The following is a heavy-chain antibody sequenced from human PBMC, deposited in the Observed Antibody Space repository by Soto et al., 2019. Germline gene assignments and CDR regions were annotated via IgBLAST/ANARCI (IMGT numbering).Heavy chain of an antibody. CDR1: GGSISSSGYY. D-gene: IGHD4-17*01. Sequence: QVQLQESGPGLVKPSQTLSLTCTVSGGSISSSGYYWSWIRQHPEKGLEWIGNIYSSGGTYYNPSLKSRLTRSIATSNNQFSLKLSSVTAADTAIYYCARAAYGDYGRFNWFDPWGQGTRVTVSS. J-gene: IGHJ5*02. CDR2: IYSSGGT. CDR3: ARAAYGDYGRFNWFDP. V-gene: IGHV4-31*03.